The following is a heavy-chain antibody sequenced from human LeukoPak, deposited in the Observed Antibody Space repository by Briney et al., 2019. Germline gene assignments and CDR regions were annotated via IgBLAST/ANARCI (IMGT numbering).Heavy chain of an antibody. CDR1: GFTFSSYS. J-gene: IGHJ4*02. Sequence: GGSLRLSCAASGFTFSSYSMDWVRQAPGKGLEWVSYISTSSSTIYYADSEKGRFTISRDNAKNSLYLQMNSLRDEDTAVYYCARGKPVGATTGVPFDYWGQGTLVTVSS. CDR3: ARGKPVGATTGVPFDY. CDR2: ISTSSSTI. D-gene: IGHD1-26*01. V-gene: IGHV3-48*02.